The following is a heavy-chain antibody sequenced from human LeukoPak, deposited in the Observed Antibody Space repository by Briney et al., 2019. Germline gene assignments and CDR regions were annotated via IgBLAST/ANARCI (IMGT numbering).Heavy chain of an antibody. CDR3: ARGAEWLAYFDY. Sequence: GGSLRLSCAASGFTFSSYWMHWVRQTPGKGLVWVSRIKSDGTTIYADSVKDRFTVSRDNAKNTLYLRMNSLRAEDTAVYYCARGAEWLAYFDYWGQGTLVTVSS. CDR1: GFTFSSYW. D-gene: IGHD3-3*01. CDR2: IKSDGTT. J-gene: IGHJ4*02. V-gene: IGHV3-74*01.